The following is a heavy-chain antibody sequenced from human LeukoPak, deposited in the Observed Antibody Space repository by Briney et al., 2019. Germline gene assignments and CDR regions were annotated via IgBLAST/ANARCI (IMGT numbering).Heavy chain of an antibody. V-gene: IGHV1-18*01. Sequence: ASAKVSCKASGYTFTTQGISWVRQAPGQGLEWMGWINTYSGDTKYAQRFQGRVNMTKDTSTSTAYMEVRSLTSDDTAVYYCARDRPYVWGSYRYNDFDYWGQGTLVTVSS. CDR1: GYTFTTQG. CDR2: INTYSGDT. D-gene: IGHD3-16*02. J-gene: IGHJ4*02. CDR3: ARDRPYVWGSYRYNDFDY.